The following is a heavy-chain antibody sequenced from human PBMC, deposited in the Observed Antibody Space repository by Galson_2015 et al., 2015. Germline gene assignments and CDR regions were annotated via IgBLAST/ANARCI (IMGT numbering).Heavy chain of an antibody. CDR1: GGSIRSTKW. D-gene: IGHD1-26*01. V-gene: IGHV4/OR15-8*02. CDR2: IHHSGET. Sequence: ETLSLTCIVSGGSIRSTKWWSWVRQSPLKGLEWIGAIHHSGETNYNPSLRSRLTMSIDKSNNQFSLNLKAVTAADTAVYYCVRDVAYSKSWAWFDPWGQGTLVTVSS. CDR3: VRDVAYSKSWAWFDP. J-gene: IGHJ5*02.